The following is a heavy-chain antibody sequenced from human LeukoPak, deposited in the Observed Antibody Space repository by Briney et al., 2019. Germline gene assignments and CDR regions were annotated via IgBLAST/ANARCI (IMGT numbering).Heavy chain of an antibody. Sequence: GGSLRLSCAASGFTFSSYGMHWVRQAPGKGLEWVALIRYDGSNKYYADSVKGRFTISRDNSKNTLYLQMNSLRAEDTAVYYCAKDLYSGSSHWWMVDYWGQGTLVTVSS. J-gene: IGHJ4*02. CDR2: IRYDGSNK. V-gene: IGHV3-30*02. CDR1: GFTFSSYG. D-gene: IGHD1-26*01. CDR3: AKDLYSGSSHWWMVDY.